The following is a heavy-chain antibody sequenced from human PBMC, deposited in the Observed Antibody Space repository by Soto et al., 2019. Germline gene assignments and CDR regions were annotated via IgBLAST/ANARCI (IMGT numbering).Heavy chain of an antibody. Sequence: PSETLSLTCTGSGGSISSYYWSWIRQPPGKGLEWIGNIYYSGSTNYNPSLKSRVTISVDTSKNQFSLKLRSVTAADTAVYYCARELGYCSGNICYSGWFDPWGQGTPVTVS. CDR2: IYYSGST. CDR1: GGSISSYY. V-gene: IGHV4-59*01. D-gene: IGHD2-15*01. CDR3: ARELGYCSGNICYSGWFDP. J-gene: IGHJ5*02.